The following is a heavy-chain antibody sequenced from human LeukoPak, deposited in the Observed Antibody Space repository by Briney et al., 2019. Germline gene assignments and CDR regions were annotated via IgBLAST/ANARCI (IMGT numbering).Heavy chain of an antibody. CDR3: TKADSSGYYPLDY. CDR1: GFTFSSYA. Sequence: GGSLRLSCAASGFTFSSYAMSCVRQAPGKGLEWVSAISGSGGSTYYADSVKGRFTISRDNSKNTLYLQMNSLRAEDTAVYYCTKADSSGYYPLDYWGQGTLVTVSS. D-gene: IGHD3-22*01. V-gene: IGHV3-23*01. CDR2: ISGSGGST. J-gene: IGHJ4*02.